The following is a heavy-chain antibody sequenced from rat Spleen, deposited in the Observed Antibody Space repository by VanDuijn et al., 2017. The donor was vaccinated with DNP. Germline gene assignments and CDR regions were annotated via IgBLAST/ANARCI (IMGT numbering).Heavy chain of an antibody. CDR1: GFTFSDYA. CDR2: ISYDGSST. Sequence: EVQLVESGGGLVQPGRSMKLSCGASGFTFSDYAMAWVRQSPKKGLEWVATISYDGSSTYYRDSVKGRFTISRDNAKSTLYLQMDSLRSEDTATYYCTRDRTGTWFAYWGQGTLVTVSS. J-gene: IGHJ3*01. V-gene: IGHV5-7*01. CDR3: TRDRTGTWFAY. D-gene: IGHD5-1*01.